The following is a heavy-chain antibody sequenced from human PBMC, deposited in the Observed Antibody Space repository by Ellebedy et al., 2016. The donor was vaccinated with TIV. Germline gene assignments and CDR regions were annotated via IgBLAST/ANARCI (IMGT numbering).Heavy chain of an antibody. CDR3: ARGDNYYYDSSGYYYNY. CDR1: GYTFTNYF. J-gene: IGHJ4*02. V-gene: IGHV1-46*01. CDR2: INPTSGSS. Sequence: ASVKVSCKASGYTFTNYFLYWVRQAPGQGLEWMGIINPTSGSSNYAQKFQGRVTMTRDTSTNTVYMVLSSLRSEDAAVYYCARGDNYYYDSSGYYYNYWGQGTLVTFSS. D-gene: IGHD3-22*01.